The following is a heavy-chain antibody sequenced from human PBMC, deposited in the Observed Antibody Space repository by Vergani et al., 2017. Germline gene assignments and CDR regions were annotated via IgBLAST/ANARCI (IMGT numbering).Heavy chain of an antibody. D-gene: IGHD3-10*01. Sequence: QVQLQESGPGLVKPSETLSLTCTVSGGSISSYYWSWIPQPPGKGLEWIGYIYYSGSTNYNRSLKSRVTISVDTSKNQFSLKLSSVTAADTAVYYWATGGGLLQRSAFDPWGQGTLVTVSS. CDR1: GGSISSYY. CDR3: ATGGGLLQRSAFDP. CDR2: IYYSGST. V-gene: IGHV4-59*01. J-gene: IGHJ5*02.